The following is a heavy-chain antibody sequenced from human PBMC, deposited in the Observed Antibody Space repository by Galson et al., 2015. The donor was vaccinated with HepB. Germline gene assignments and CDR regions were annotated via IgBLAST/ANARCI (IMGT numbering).Heavy chain of an antibody. Sequence: SLRLSCAASGFSFDNYGMHWVRQAPGKGLEWVAVIWYDGSNKYYADSVKGRFTISRDNSKNTLYVQMNSLRVEDTAIYYCARGPIGLWIYDGMDVWGQGTTVTVSS. J-gene: IGHJ6*02. D-gene: IGHD3-3*01. CDR2: IWYDGSNK. V-gene: IGHV3-33*01. CDR1: GFSFDNYG. CDR3: ARGPIGLWIYDGMDV.